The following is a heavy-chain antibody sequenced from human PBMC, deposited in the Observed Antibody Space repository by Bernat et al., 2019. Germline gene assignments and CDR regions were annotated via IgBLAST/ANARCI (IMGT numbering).Heavy chain of an antibody. D-gene: IGHD3-3*01. CDR3: ARDINVLNDFWSGSGMDV. CDR1: GFTLSSYA. CDR2: IYSGGST. Sequence: EVQLLESGGGLVQPGGSLRLSCAASGFTLSSYAMSWVRQAPGKGLEWVSVIYSGGSTYYADSVKGRFTISRDNSKNTLYLQMNSLRAEDTAVYYCARDINVLNDFWSGSGMDVWGQGTTVTVSS. V-gene: IGHV3-66*01. J-gene: IGHJ6*02.